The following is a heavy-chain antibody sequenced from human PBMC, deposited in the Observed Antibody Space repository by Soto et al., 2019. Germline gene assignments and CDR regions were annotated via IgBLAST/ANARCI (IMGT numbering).Heavy chain of an antibody. CDR3: ARGSSSGSGGTGVLNV. V-gene: IGHV1-46*01. J-gene: IGHJ3*01. D-gene: IGHD3-10*01. CDR1: GYTFTKHY. CDR2: INPGNAST. Sequence: QVQLAQSGAEVKKPGASVKVSCQASGYTFTKHYMHWVRQAPGQGLEWMGVINPGNASTRYAQKFQGRVTVTSDTFTSTVCMELTSLTSDDTAVYYCARGSSSGSGGTGVLNVWGQGTMVTVSS.